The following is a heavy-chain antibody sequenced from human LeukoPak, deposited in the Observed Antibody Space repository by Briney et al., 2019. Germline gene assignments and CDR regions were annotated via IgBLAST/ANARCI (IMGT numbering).Heavy chain of an antibody. CDR2: ISYDGSNK. CDR1: GFTFSSYG. CDR3: ARDPQQLGPFDY. Sequence: GGSLRLSCAASGFTFSSYGMHWVRQAPGKGLEWVALISYDGSNKYYADSVKGRFTISRDNSKNTLYLQMNSLRAEDTAVYYCARDPQQLGPFDYWGQGTLVTVSS. J-gene: IGHJ4*02. V-gene: IGHV3-30*03. D-gene: IGHD6-13*01.